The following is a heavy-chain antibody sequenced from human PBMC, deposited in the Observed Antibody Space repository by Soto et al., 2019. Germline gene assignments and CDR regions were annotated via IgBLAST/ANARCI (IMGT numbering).Heavy chain of an antibody. J-gene: IGHJ4*02. CDR2: ISAHNGNT. V-gene: IGHV1-18*01. CDR1: GYTFTSYG. D-gene: IGHD1-1*01. CDR3: ARGRYGDY. Sequence: QVHLVQSGAEVKKPGASGKVSCKASGYTFTSYGITWVRQAPGQGLEWMGWISAHNGNTNYAHKLQGRVIVTRDTSTSTAYMELRSLRSDDTAVYYGARGRYGDYWGQGALVTVSS.